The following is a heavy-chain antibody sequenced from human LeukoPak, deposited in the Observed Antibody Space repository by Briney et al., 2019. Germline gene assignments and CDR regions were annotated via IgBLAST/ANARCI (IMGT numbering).Heavy chain of an antibody. Sequence: SETLSLTCTVSGGSISSYYWSWIRQPPGKGLEWIGYIYTSGSTNYNPSPKSRVTISVDTSKNQFSLKLSSVTAADTAVYYCARLGYDFWSGYQYYFDYWGQGTLVTVSS. J-gene: IGHJ4*02. V-gene: IGHV4-4*09. D-gene: IGHD3-3*01. CDR3: ARLGYDFWSGYQYYFDY. CDR1: GGSISSYY. CDR2: IYTSGST.